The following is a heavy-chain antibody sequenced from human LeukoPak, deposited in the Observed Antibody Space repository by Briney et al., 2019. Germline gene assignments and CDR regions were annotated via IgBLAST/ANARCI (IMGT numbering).Heavy chain of an antibody. Sequence: GGSLRLSCAASGFTFSSYTMNWVRQAPGKGLEWVSSISSSSSYIYYADSVKGRFTISRDNAKNSLYLQMNSLRAEDTAVYYCAKDQVIVVVTAISALDYWGQGTLVTVSS. CDR3: AKDQVIVVVTAISALDY. CDR2: ISSSSSYI. J-gene: IGHJ4*02. D-gene: IGHD2-21*02. CDR1: GFTFSSYT. V-gene: IGHV3-21*01.